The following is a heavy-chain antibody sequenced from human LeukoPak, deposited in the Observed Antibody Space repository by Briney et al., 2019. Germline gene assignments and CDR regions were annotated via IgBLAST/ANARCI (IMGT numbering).Heavy chain of an antibody. D-gene: IGHD4-17*01. V-gene: IGHV4-38-2*02. CDR2: IYHSGST. CDR3: ARTGYSTVTTPYMDV. J-gene: IGHJ6*03. CDR1: GYSISSGYY. Sequence: KPSETLSLTCTVSGYSISSGYYWGWIRQPPGKGLEWIGSIYHSGSTYYNPSLKSRVTISVDTSKNQFSLKLSSVTAADTAAYYCARTGYSTVTTPYMDVWGKGTTVTVSS.